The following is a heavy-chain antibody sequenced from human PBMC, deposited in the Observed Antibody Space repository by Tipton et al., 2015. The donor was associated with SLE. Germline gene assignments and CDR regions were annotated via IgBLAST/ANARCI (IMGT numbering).Heavy chain of an antibody. D-gene: IGHD1-26*01. CDR2: IYTSGST. J-gene: IGHJ4*02. Sequence: TLSLTCTVSGGSISSGSYYWSWIRQPAGKGLEWIGHIYTSGSTNYNPSLKSRVTISVDTSKNQFSLKLSSVTAADTAVYYCASNSGSHGGLDYWGQGTLVTVSS. V-gene: IGHV4-61*09. CDR3: ASNSGSHGGLDY. CDR1: GGSISSGSYY.